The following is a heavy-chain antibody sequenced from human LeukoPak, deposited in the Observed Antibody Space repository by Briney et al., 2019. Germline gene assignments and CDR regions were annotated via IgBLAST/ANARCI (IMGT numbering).Heavy chain of an antibody. D-gene: IGHD6-13*01. CDR2: IYSGGTT. V-gene: IGHV3-66*01. J-gene: IGHJ1*01. CDR1: GFTVSSTY. Sequence: GGSLRLSCAASGFTVSSTYMSGVRQAPGKGLEWVSVIYSGGTTAYADSVKGRFTISRDNSKNTLYLQMNSLRAEDTAVYYCARDRGYGSSWYPLQYWGQGTLVTVSS. CDR3: ARDRGYGSSWYPLQY.